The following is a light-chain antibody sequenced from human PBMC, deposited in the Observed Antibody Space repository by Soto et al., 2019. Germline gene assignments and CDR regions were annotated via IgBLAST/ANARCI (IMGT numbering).Light chain of an antibody. J-gene: IGLJ2*01. CDR2: DVS. V-gene: IGLV2-14*03. CDR3: SSLTTSSTVV. Sequence: QSALTQPASVSGSPGQSITISCSGTSSDIGAYNYVSWYRQHPGKAPKLMIYDVSNRPSGVSNRFSGSKSGNTASLTISGLQAEDEADYYGSSLTTSSTVVFGGGTKLTVL. CDR1: SSDIGAYNY.